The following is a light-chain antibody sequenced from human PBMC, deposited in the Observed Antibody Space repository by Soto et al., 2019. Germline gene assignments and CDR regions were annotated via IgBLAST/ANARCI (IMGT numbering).Light chain of an antibody. CDR2: EVS. V-gene: IGLV2-14*01. J-gene: IGLJ3*02. CDR1: SSDIGGYNY. Sequence: QSVLTQPASVSGSPGQSITISCTGTSSDIGGYNYVSWYQQLPGKAPKFMIYEVSNRPSGVSNRFSGSKSGNTASLTISGLQAEDEADYYCSSYTSSGTVVFGGGTKLTVL. CDR3: SSYTSSGTVV.